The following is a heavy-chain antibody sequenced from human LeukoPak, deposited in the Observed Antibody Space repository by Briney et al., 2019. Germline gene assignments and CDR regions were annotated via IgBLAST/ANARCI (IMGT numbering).Heavy chain of an antibody. V-gene: IGHV3-30*04. CDR3: ARGPDIAATGHLFDY. J-gene: IGHJ4*02. Sequence: GGSLRLSCAASGFTFNSYAMHWVRQAPGKGLEWVAVISYDGSHKYYAESVKGRFTISRDDSKNTLYLQMNSLRADDTAVYYCARGPDIAATGHLFDYWGQGTLVTVSS. CDR2: ISYDGSHK. D-gene: IGHD6-25*01. CDR1: GFTFNSYA.